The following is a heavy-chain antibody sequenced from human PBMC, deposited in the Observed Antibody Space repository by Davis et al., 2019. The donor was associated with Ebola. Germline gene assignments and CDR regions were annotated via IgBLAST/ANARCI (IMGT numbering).Heavy chain of an antibody. CDR3: AGIRGQWLED. D-gene: IGHD6-19*01. Sequence: PSETLSLTCAVYRESFSGDYWTWTRQSPGKGMEWIGEINHSGRTYYNPSLNGRVTISLDTSKRQVSLKLNSVTAADSALYYCAGIRGQWLEDWGQGTLVTVSS. CDR1: RESFSGDY. V-gene: IGHV4-34*01. J-gene: IGHJ4*02. CDR2: INHSGRT.